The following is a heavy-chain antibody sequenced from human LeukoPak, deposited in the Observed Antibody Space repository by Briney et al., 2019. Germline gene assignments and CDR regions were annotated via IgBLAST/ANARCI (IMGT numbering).Heavy chain of an antibody. J-gene: IGHJ6*02. CDR1: GYTFTSYG. D-gene: IGHD6-13*01. V-gene: IGHV1-18*01. CDR2: ISAYNGNT. CDR3: ARDRALSSSWYVWVDYYGMDV. Sequence: ASVKVSCKASGYTFTSYGISWVRQAPGQGLEWMGWISAYNGNTNYAQKLQGRVTMTTDTSTSTAYMELRSPRSDDTAVYYCARDRALSSSWYVWVDYYGMDVWGQGTTVTVSS.